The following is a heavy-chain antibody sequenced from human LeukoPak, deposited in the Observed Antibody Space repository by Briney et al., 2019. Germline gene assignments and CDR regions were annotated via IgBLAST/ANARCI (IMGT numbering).Heavy chain of an antibody. D-gene: IGHD4-17*01. CDR3: ASRFDHGDYVLVDY. Sequence: ASVKVSCKASGYTFTGYYMHWVRQAPGQGLEWMGRINPNSGGTNYAQKFQGRVTMTRDTSISTAYMELSRLRSDDTAVYYCASRFDHGDYVLVDYWGQGTLVTVSS. CDR1: GYTFTGYY. J-gene: IGHJ4*02. V-gene: IGHV1-2*06. CDR2: INPNSGGT.